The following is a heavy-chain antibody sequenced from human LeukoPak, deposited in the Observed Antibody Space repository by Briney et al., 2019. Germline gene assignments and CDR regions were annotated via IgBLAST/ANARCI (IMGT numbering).Heavy chain of an antibody. J-gene: IGHJ5*02. V-gene: IGHV1-2*02. D-gene: IGHD6-19*01. CDR3: ARHFSIAVAGTEAWFDP. CDR1: GYPFIGNY. CDR2: INPNSGGT. Sequence: ASVKVSCKASGYPFIGNYIHWVRQAPGQGLEWMGWINPNSGGTNYAQKFQGRVTMTRDTSISTAYMELSRLRSDDTAVYYCARHFSIAVAGTEAWFDPWGQGTLVTVSS.